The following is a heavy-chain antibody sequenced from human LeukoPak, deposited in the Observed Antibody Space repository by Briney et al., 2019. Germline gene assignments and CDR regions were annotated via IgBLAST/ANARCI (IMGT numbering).Heavy chain of an antibody. J-gene: IGHJ6*02. V-gene: IGHV4-61*02. D-gene: IGHD2-21*02. CDR1: GGSISSGSYY. CDR2: IYTSGST. CDR3: ARTGGDCSSGLCYYAMDV. Sequence: SETLSLTCTVSGGSISSGSYYWSWIRQPAGKGLEWIGRIYTSGSTNYNPSLKSRVTISVDTSNNQFSLKLTSVTAADTAVYYCARTGGDCSSGLCYYAMDVWGQGTTVTVSS.